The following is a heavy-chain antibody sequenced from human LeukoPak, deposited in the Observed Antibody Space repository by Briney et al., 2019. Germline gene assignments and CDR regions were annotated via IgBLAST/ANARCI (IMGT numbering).Heavy chain of an antibody. Sequence: SSETLSLTCTVSGDSISSSSCCWDWIRQPPGKGLEWIGNIYNSANTHYNPSLKTRITMSVDTSKNQFSLKLNSVTAADTGIYYCARHSRSAYTGYENAFDIWGQGTMVTVSS. D-gene: IGHD5-12*01. CDR1: GDSISSSSCC. CDR2: IYNSANT. V-gene: IGHV4-39*01. CDR3: ARHSRSAYTGYENAFDI. J-gene: IGHJ3*02.